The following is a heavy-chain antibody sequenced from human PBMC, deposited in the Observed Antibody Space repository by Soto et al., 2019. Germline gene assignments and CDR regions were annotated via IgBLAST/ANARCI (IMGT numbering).Heavy chain of an antibody. D-gene: IGHD6-6*01. CDR2: ISSNGVGT. CDR1: GFTLSGYA. J-gene: IGHJ6*03. CDR3: ARRARPDFYYLDI. Sequence: AGSLRLSCAASGFTLSGYAMDWVRQAPGKGLEYVSGISSNGVGTYYANSVQGRFTISRDNSKNTVYLQMGSLRPEDMAVYYCARRARPDFYYLDIWGKGTTVNVSS. V-gene: IGHV3-64*01.